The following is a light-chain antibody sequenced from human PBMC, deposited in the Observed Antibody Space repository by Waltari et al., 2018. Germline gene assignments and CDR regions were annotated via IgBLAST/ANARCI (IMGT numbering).Light chain of an antibody. V-gene: IGLV3-21*02. CDR3: QVWDSSSDHHYV. J-gene: IGLJ1*01. CDR1: NMGSKS. Sequence: SYVLTLPPSVSVAPGHTARITCGGNNMGSKSVHWYPQKPGQAPVLVVYDDSDRPSGIPERFSGSNSGNTATLTISRVEAGDEADYYCQVWDSSSDHHYVFGTGTKVTVL. CDR2: DDS.